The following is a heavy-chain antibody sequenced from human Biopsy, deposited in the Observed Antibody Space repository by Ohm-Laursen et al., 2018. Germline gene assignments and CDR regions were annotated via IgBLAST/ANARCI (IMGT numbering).Heavy chain of an antibody. D-gene: IGHD1-1*01. CDR3: AADINVWNVNY. CDR2: FAPENGKT. V-gene: IGHV1-24*01. J-gene: IGHJ4*02. Sequence: GASVKVSCQVSGYTLTELSMHWVRQVPGKGLEWMGGFAPENGKTVYAQNFQARVSLTEDTSTDTAYMELRSLRSEDTAVYYCAADINVWNVNYWGQGTQVTVSS. CDR1: GYTLTELS.